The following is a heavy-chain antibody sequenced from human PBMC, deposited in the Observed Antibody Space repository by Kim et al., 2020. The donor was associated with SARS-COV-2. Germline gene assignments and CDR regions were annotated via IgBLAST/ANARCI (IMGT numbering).Heavy chain of an antibody. CDR2: MNPNSGNT. CDR1: GYTFTSYD. CDR3: ARDGGVNLVWFGELSPYYYYYGMDV. Sequence: ASVKVSCKASGYTFTSYDINWVRQATGQGLEWMGWMNPNSGNTGYAQKFQGRVTMTRNTSISTAYMELSSLRSEDTAVYYCARDGGVNLVWFGELSPYYYYYGMDVWGQGTTVTVSS. V-gene: IGHV1-8*01. D-gene: IGHD3-10*01. J-gene: IGHJ6*02.